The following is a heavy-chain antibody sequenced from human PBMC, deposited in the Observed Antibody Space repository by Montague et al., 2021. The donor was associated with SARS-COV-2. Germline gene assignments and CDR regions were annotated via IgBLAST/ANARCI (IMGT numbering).Heavy chain of an antibody. J-gene: IGHJ3*02. CDR2: INQCGAP. Sequence: SETLSLTCAVSRGSFSNYYWTWIRQSPGKGLEWIGEINQCGAPXXTPSXXXRVTISLDTSKKQISLNLNSVTVADTAVFFRARGRPVQGSFRHFDSISSGALDIWAQGSLVIVSS. V-gene: IGHV4-34*01. CDR3: ARGRPVQGSFRHFDSISSGALDI. D-gene: IGHD3-9*01. CDR1: RGSFSNYY.